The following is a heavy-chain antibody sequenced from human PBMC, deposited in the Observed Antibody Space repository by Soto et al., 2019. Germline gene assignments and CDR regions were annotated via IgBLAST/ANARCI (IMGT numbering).Heavy chain of an antibody. V-gene: IGHV1-18*01. CDR1: GYTFTRYG. J-gene: IGHJ6*02. D-gene: IGHD3-16*01. CDR3: AMVDVYVTPSPQDV. CDR2: INTYNGNT. Sequence: QVQLVQSGAEVKNPGASVKVSCKASGYTFTRYGIGWARQAPGQGLEWMGWINTYNGNTNYAQNVPGRVTLTTDTSKGTAYMELRSLRSNDTAIYYCAMVDVYVTPSPQDVWGQGTTVIVSS.